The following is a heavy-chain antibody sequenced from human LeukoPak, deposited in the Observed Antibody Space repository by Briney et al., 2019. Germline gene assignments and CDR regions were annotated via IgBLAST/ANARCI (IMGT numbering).Heavy chain of an antibody. CDR2: IRYDGRNK. CDR3: AKGPNYDILTGWRKTHNAFDI. J-gene: IGHJ3*02. Sequence: GGSLRLSRAASGLTLSNYGMHWVRQAPGKGLEWVAFIRYDGRNKYYADSVKGRFTISRDNSKNTMYMQMNSLRAEDTTVYYCAKGPNYDILTGWRKTHNAFDIWGQGTMVTVS. D-gene: IGHD3-9*01. V-gene: IGHV3-30*02. CDR1: GLTLSNYG.